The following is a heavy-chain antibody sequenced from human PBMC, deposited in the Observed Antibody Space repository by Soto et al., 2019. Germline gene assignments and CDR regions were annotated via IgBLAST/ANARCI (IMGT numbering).Heavy chain of an antibody. J-gene: IGHJ4*02. D-gene: IGHD6-19*01. CDR2: IYGGGTT. CDR3: VQTTGWPGFDF. CDR1: AFTVSSKY. V-gene: IGHV3-53*01. Sequence: EVQLVESGGGLIQPGGSLRLSCAASAFTVSSKYMTWVRQAPGKGLEWVSVIYGGGTTYYADSVKGRFTISRDNSKNTLYLQMNSLRAEDTAVYYCVQTTGWPGFDFWGQGTLVTVSS.